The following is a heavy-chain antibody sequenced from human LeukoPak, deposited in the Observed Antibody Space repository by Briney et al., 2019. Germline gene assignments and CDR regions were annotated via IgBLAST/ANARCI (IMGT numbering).Heavy chain of an antibody. CDR2: ISYDGSNK. CDR3: ARERGGVPAAIPVSPFDP. Sequence: PGGSLRLSCAASGFTFSSYGMHWVRQAPGKGLEWVAVISYDGSNKYYADSVKGRFTISRDNSKNTLYLQMNSLRAEDTAVYYCARERGGVPAAIPVSPFDPWGQGTLVTVSS. J-gene: IGHJ5*02. D-gene: IGHD2-2*01. CDR1: GFTFSSYG. V-gene: IGHV3-30*03.